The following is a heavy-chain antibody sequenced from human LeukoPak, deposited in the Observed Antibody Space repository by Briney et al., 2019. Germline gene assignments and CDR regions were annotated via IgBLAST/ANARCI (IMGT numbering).Heavy chain of an antibody. CDR2: IYTSGST. CDR3: AREGYDSL. Sequence: SQTLSLTCTVSGGSISSGNYYWSWLRQPAGKGLEWIGHIYTSGSTNYNPSLKSRVTISVDTSKNQFSLKLSSVTAADTAVYYCAREGYDSLWGQGTLVTVSS. CDR1: GGSISSGNYY. V-gene: IGHV4-61*09. D-gene: IGHD3-3*01. J-gene: IGHJ4*02.